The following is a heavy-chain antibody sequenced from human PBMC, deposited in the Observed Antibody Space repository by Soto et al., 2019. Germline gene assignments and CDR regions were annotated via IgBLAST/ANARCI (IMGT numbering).Heavy chain of an antibody. CDR1: GGSISSSSYY. CDR2: IYYSGST. CDR3: ARREGYSYGYDGRFDY. J-gene: IGHJ4*02. V-gene: IGHV4-39*01. Sequence: SETLSLTCTVSGGSISSSSYYWGWIRQPPGKGLEWIGSIYYSGSTYYNPSLKSRVTISVDTSKSQFSLKLSSVTAADTAVYYCARREGYSYGYDGRFDYWGQGTLVTVSS. D-gene: IGHD5-18*01.